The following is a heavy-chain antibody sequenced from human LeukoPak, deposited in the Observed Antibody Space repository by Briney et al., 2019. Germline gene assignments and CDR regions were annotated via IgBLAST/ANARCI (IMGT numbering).Heavy chain of an antibody. V-gene: IGHV5-51*01. J-gene: IGHJ4*02. CDR3: ARLPLPITGDLIGPFDY. Sequence: GESLKISCKGSEYSFSSHWIAWVRQMPGKGLEWMGIIYPGDSETRYSPSFQGQVTISADKSISTAYLQWSSLKASDTAMYYCARLPLPITGDLIGPFDYWGQGTLVTVSS. D-gene: IGHD7-27*01. CDR2: IYPGDSET. CDR1: EYSFSSHW.